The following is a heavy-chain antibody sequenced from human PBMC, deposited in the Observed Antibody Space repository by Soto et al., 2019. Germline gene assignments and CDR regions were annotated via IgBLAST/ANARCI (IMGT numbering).Heavy chain of an antibody. CDR1: GYTFTDYY. V-gene: IGHV1-46*01. J-gene: IGHJ5*02. CDR2: ISPSGGST. D-gene: IGHD6-19*01. Sequence: QVQLVQSGAEVKKPGASVKVSCKASGYTFTDYYMHWVRQAPGQGLEWMGIISPSGGSTYAQKFQGRVTVTRDTSTSKVYMELSSLRSEDTAVYYCARDGSSDWLTWFDPWGQGTLVTVSS. CDR3: ARDGSSDWLTWFDP.